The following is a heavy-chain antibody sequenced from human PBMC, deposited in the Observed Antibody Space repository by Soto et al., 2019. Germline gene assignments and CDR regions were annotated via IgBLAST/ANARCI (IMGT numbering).Heavy chain of an antibody. CDR2: ISGGASYA. V-gene: IGHV3-11*06. CDR3: ARDSSVVPRPIDY. D-gene: IGHD2-15*01. CDR1: GFTFSDYY. J-gene: IGHJ4*02. Sequence: PGGSLRLSCAASGFTFSDYYMSWVRQAPGKGLEWVSYISGGASYAIYTDSVKGRFTISRNNAKNSLYLQMNSLRAEDTGIYYCARDSSVVPRPIDYWGQGTLVTVYS.